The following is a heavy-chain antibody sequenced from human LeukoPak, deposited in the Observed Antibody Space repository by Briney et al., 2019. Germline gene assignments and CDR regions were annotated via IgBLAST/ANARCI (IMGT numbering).Heavy chain of an antibody. CDR2: IKQDGSEK. V-gene: IGHV3-7*01. CDR3: ARVRGLVLRYFDWYDY. CDR1: GFTFSSYW. D-gene: IGHD3-9*01. J-gene: IGHJ4*02. Sequence: PGGSLRLSCAASGFTFSSYWMSWVRQAPGKGLEWVANIKQDGSEKYYVDSVKGRFTISRDNAKNSLYLQMNSLRAEDTAVYYCARVRGLVLRYFDWYDYWGQGTLVTVSS.